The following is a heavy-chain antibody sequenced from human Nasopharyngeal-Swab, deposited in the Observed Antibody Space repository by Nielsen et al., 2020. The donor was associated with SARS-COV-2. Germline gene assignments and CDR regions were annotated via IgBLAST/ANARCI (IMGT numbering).Heavy chain of an antibody. D-gene: IGHD1-26*01. V-gene: IGHV4-39*01. CDR2: IYYSGTT. CDR1: AGSITIRYYF. J-gene: IGHJ3*01. Sequence: LRLSCTVSAGSITIRYYFCSWPRHPPWNGLEWIANIYYSGTTYYNPSLRSRVAISLDTSKNQFSLKLSSVTAADTAVYYCAREPRALDFWGQGTMVTVSS. CDR3: AREPRALDF.